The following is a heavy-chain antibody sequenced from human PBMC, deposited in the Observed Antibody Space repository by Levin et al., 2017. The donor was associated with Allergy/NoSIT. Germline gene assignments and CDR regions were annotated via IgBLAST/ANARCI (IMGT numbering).Heavy chain of an antibody. V-gene: IGHV3-74*01. J-gene: IGHJ4*02. CDR2: IDSDGSST. D-gene: IGHD3-10*01. Sequence: PGGSLRLSCAASGLTFSGYWMHWVRQAPGKGLVWVSRIDSDGSSTNYADSVKGRFTISRDNAKNTLYLQMNSLRAEDTAVYYCARDLETDGSGRSYDYWGQGTVVTVSS. CDR1: GLTFSGYW. CDR3: ARDLETDGSGRSYDY.